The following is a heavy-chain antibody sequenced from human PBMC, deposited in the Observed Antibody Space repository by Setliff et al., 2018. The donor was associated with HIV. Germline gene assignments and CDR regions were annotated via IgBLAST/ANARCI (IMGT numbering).Heavy chain of an antibody. J-gene: IGHJ4*02. V-gene: IGHV5-51*01. CDR2: IYPGDSDV. CDR3: AREHRLCSGERCVLPDY. CDR1: GYTFTNHW. D-gene: IGHD2-15*01. Sequence: GESLKISCRASGYTFTNHWIGWVRQMPGEGLEWMAIIYPGDSDVRYNPSFQGQVTVSVDKSINTAYLQWSSLKASDTATYYCAREHRLCSGERCVLPDYWGQGTLVTVCS.